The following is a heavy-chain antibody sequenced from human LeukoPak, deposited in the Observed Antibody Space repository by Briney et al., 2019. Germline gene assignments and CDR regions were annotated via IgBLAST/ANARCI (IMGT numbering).Heavy chain of an antibody. D-gene: IGHD2-2*01. J-gene: IGHJ4*02. Sequence: PGGSLRLSCAASGFTFSNYAMSWVRQAPGKGLEWVSAISGSGGSTYYADSVKGRFTISRDNSKNTLYLQMNSLRAEDTAVYYCATIRRGYCSSTSCYRGYFDYWGQGTLVTVSS. CDR2: ISGSGGST. CDR1: GFTFSNYA. CDR3: ATIRRGYCSSTSCYRGYFDY. V-gene: IGHV3-23*01.